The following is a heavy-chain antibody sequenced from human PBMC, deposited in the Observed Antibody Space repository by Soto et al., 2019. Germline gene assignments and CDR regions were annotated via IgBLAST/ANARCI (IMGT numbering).Heavy chain of an antibody. CDR2: INGYNGQT. D-gene: IGHD6-19*01. J-gene: IGHJ4*02. CDR1: GYTFNNYA. Sequence: QVQLGQSEVEVKKPGASVKVSCKASGYTFNNYAVNGMRLAPGQGLEWMGWINGYNGQTNYAQIFQGRVTMTTDTSTSIAYRELGSLRSDDKAVYYCARDTAYSSGWGFDYWGQGTLVTVSS. CDR3: ARDTAYSSGWGFDY. V-gene: IGHV1-18*01.